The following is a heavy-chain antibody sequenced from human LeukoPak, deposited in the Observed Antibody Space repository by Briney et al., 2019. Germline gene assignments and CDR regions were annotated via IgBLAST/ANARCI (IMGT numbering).Heavy chain of an antibody. Sequence: GGSLRLSCAASGFTFSSYAMTWVRQAPGKGLECVATIKEDGSEGYYVDSVKGRFTISRDDAKNSVFLQMNNLRVEDTAMYYCARDSGGNDYWGQGLLVTVSS. CDR2: IKEDGSEG. V-gene: IGHV3-7*01. D-gene: IGHD3-16*01. J-gene: IGHJ4*02. CDR1: GFTFSSYA. CDR3: ARDSGGNDY.